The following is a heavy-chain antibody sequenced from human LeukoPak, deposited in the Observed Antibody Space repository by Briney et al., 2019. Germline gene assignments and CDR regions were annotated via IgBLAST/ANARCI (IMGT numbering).Heavy chain of an antibody. Sequence: PSETLSLTCTVSGGSISISSYYWGWIRQPPGKRLEWIGSIYYSGSSYYNPSLKSRVTISVDTSKNQFSLKLRSVTAADTAVYYRARQKWLVHNWFDPWGQGTLVTVSS. CDR2: IYYSGSS. J-gene: IGHJ5*02. V-gene: IGHV4-39*01. CDR1: GGSISISSYY. D-gene: IGHD6-19*01. CDR3: ARQKWLVHNWFDP.